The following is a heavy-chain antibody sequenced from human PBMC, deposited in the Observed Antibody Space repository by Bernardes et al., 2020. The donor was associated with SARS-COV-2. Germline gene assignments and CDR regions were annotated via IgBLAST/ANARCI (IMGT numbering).Heavy chain of an antibody. CDR2: IRSRGSYI. V-gene: IGHV3-21*01. CDR3: AVQYFDY. J-gene: IGHJ4*02. D-gene: IGHD1-1*01. CDR1: GFTFSSYS. Sequence: GGSLRLAWAASGFTFSSYSMNWVRQVQGKGLEWVSSIRSRGSYIYYADSGKGRLTISRDNARNSLYLQITSLKTGATAVCYCAVQYFDYWGQGTLVTVSS.